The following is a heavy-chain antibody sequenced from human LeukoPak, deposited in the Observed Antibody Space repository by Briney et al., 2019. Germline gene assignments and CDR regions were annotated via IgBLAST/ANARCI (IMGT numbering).Heavy chain of an antibody. D-gene: IGHD2-2*01. J-gene: IGHJ4*02. CDR1: GFTLSTYW. Sequence: GGSLRLSCAASGFTLSTYWMHWVRQAPGKGLVWVSRINPDGSTTTYADSVEGRFTISRDNAKNTLYPQMSSLRAEDTAVYYCARVGVGMYHFDHWGQGTLVTVSS. V-gene: IGHV3-74*01. CDR2: INPDGSTT. CDR3: ARVGVGMYHFDH.